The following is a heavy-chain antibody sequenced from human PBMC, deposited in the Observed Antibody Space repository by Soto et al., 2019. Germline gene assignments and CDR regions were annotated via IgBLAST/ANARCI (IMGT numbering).Heavy chain of an antibody. CDR1: GFTFSSYS. V-gene: IGHV3-21*01. CDR3: ARIKGSGEYYYYGMDV. J-gene: IGHJ6*02. CDR2: ISSSSSYI. D-gene: IGHD3-16*01. Sequence: LRLSCAASGFTFSSYSMNWVRQAPGKGLEWVSSISSSSSYIYYADSVKGRFTISRDNAKNSLYLQMNSLRAEDTAVYYCARIKGSGEYYYYGMDVWGQGTTVTVSS.